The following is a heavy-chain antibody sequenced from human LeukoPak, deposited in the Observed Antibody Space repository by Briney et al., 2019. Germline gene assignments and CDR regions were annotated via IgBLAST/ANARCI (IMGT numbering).Heavy chain of an antibody. V-gene: IGHV3-74*01. CDR3: ARAYGSGRNYYYYGMDV. Sequence: GGSLRLSCAASGFTFSSYWMHWVRQAPGKGLVWVSRINSDGSSTSYADSVKGRFTISRDNAKNTLYLRMNSLRAEDTAVYYCARAYGSGRNYYYYGMDVWGQGTTVTVSS. CDR2: INSDGSST. J-gene: IGHJ6*02. D-gene: IGHD3-10*01. CDR1: GFTFSSYW.